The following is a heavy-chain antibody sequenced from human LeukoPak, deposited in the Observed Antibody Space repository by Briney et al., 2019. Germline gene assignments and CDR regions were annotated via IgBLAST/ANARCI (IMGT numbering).Heavy chain of an antibody. CDR1: GFTFSSHW. J-gene: IGHJ4*02. CDR2: INSDGSST. D-gene: IGHD6-13*01. CDR3: ARVAYSSSWYIDY. Sequence: GGSLRLSCAASGFTFSSHWMHWVRQAPGKGLVWVSRINSDGSSTSYADSVKGRFTISRDNAKNTLYVQMNSLRAEDTAVYYCARVAYSSSWYIDYWGQGTLVTVSS. V-gene: IGHV3-74*01.